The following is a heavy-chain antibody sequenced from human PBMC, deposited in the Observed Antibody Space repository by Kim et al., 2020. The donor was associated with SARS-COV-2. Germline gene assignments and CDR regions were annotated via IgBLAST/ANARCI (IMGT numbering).Heavy chain of an antibody. D-gene: IGHD2-2*01. CDR1: GYTFTSYY. Sequence: ASVKVSCKASGYTFTSYYMHWVRQAPGQGLEWMGIINPIGGSTSYAQKFQGRVTMTRDTSMSTVYMELSSLRSEDTAVYYCVRDETPADIVVVPAAMLVYYYYCMDVWGQGTTVTVSS. CDR2: INPIGGST. V-gene: IGHV1-46*01. J-gene: IGHJ6*02. CDR3: VRDETPADIVVVPAAMLVYYYYCMDV.